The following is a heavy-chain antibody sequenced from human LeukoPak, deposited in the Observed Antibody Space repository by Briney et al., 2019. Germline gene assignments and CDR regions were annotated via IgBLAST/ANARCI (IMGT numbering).Heavy chain of an antibody. CDR1: GYSFTSYW. D-gene: IGHD6-13*01. V-gene: IGHV5-51*01. J-gene: IGHJ5*02. Sequence: GSLKISCKGSGYSFTSYWIGWVRQMPGKGLEWMGIIYPGDSDTRYSPSFQGQATISADKSISTAYLQWSSLKASDTAMYYCARPKYSSSWYSGFDPWGQGTLVTVSS. CDR2: IYPGDSDT. CDR3: ARPKYSSSWYSGFDP.